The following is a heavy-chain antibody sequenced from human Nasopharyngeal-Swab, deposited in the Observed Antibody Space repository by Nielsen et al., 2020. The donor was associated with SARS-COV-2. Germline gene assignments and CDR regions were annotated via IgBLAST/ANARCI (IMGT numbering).Heavy chain of an antibody. D-gene: IGHD2/OR15-2a*01. J-gene: IGHJ5*02. CDR3: AAIVIGSNWFDP. V-gene: IGHV4-39*07. CDR2: IYYSGST. CDR1: GGSISSSSYY. Sequence: SETLSLTCTVSGGSISSSSYYWGWIRQPPGKGLEWIGSIYYSGSTNYNPSLKSRVTISVDTSKNQFSLKLSSVTAADTAVYYCAAIVIGSNWFDPWGQGTLVTVSS.